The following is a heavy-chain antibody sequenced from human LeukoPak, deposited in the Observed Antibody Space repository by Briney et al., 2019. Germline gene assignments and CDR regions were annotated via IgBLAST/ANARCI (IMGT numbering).Heavy chain of an antibody. J-gene: IGHJ6*04. CDR2: ISAYNGNT. CDR3: ATNEGYGELYYGMDV. D-gene: IGHD4-17*01. Sequence: ASVKVSCKASGYTFTSYGISWVRQAPGQGLEWMGWISAYNGNTNYAQKLQGRVTMTTDTSTSTAYMELRSPRSDDTAVYYCATNEGYGELYYGMDVWGKGTTVTVSS. V-gene: IGHV1-18*04. CDR1: GYTFTSYG.